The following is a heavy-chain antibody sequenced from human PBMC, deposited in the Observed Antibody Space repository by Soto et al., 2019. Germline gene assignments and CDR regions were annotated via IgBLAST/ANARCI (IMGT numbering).Heavy chain of an antibody. CDR1: GFPFSGYT. V-gene: IGHV3-23*01. J-gene: IGHJ4*02. D-gene: IGHD3-3*01. Sequence: GGSLRLSCSASGFPFSGYTMNWVRLPPGRGLEWVSGINTGGTTTYYADSVTGRFSISKDISRNTLYLQMNSLRVEDTAIYYCMKDRQPDGIWSFDYWGLGTLVTVSS. CDR3: MKDRQPDGIWSFDY. CDR2: INTGGTTT.